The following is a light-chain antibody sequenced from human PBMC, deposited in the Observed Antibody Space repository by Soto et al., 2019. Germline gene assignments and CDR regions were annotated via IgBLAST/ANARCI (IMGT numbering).Light chain of an antibody. CDR2: DVS. Sequence: HYVLTQPRTVSGSPVHSVTISCTGTSSDVGGYNYVSWYQQHPGKAPKLMIYDVSKRPSGVPDRFSGSKSGNTASLTISGLQAEDEADYYCCSYAGSSTYVFGIGTKVTVL. CDR3: CSYAGSSTYV. V-gene: IGLV2-11*01. J-gene: IGLJ1*01. CDR1: SSDVGGYNY.